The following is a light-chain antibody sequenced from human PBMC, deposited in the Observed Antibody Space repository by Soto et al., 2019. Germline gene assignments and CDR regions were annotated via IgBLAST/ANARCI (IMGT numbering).Light chain of an antibody. CDR2: GAS. CDR3: QQYGSSPPIT. V-gene: IGKV3-20*01. J-gene: IGKJ5*01. CDR1: QSVSSSY. Sequence: EIVLTQSPGTLSLSPGERATLSCRASQSVSSSYLAWYQQKPDQAPRLLIYGASSRATGTPDRFSGSGSGTDFNLTISRLAPEDFAVYYCQQYGSSPPITFGQGTRLEIK.